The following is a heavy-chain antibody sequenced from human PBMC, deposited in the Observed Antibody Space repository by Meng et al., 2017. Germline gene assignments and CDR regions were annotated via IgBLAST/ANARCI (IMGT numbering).Heavy chain of an antibody. V-gene: IGHV6-1*01. CDR2: AYYRSKWYH. D-gene: IGHD1-26*01. CDR1: GGSVSSNSAA. CDR3: ARGSYSFDS. J-gene: IGHJ4*02. Sequence: QLGQAGPGTVKPPQTLSLICAIPGGSVSSNSAAWNWIRQSPSRGLEWLGRAYYRSKWYHDYAESVKSRISIDPDTSKNQFSLQLRSVTPEDSAVYYCARGSYSFDSWGQRTLVTVSS.